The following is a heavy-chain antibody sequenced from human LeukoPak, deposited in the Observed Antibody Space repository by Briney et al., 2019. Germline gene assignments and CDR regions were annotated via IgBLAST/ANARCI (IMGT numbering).Heavy chain of an antibody. CDR3: ARAVGATDY. J-gene: IGHJ4*02. Sequence: PGGSLRLSCAASGFTFGSYEMNWVRQAPGKGLEWVSYISSSGSTIYYADSVKGRFTISRDNAKNSLYLQMNSLRAEDTAVYYCARAVGATDYWGQGTLVTVSS. CDR1: GFTFGSYE. V-gene: IGHV3-48*03. D-gene: IGHD1-26*01. CDR2: ISSSGSTI.